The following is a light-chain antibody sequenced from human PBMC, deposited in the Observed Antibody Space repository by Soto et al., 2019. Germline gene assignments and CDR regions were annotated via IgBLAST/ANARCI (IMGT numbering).Light chain of an antibody. J-gene: IGKJ3*01. V-gene: IGKV3-20*01. CDR2: GAS. Sequence: EIVLTQSPGTLSLSPGERATLSCRASQSVSSSYLAWYQQKPGQAPRLLIYGASSRATSIPDRFSGSGSGTDFTLTISRLEPDDFAVYYCQQYGSSPPWFTFGPGTKVDIK. CDR3: QQYGSSPPWFT. CDR1: QSVSSSY.